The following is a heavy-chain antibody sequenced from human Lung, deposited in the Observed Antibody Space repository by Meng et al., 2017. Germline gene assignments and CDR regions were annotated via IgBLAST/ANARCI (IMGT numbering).Heavy chain of an antibody. D-gene: IGHD5-12*01. J-gene: IGHJ4*02. V-gene: IGHV1-2*06. CDR3: ARDRGGYASFDH. CDR2: ITPNRGGA. Sequence: QVQLVQSGAEVRKPGASLQVSCETSGYIFTDFQIHWVRQAPGQGLEWMGRITPNRGGANYAQKFQGRVTMTRDTSIRTAYMDLSRLTSDDTAIYYCARDRGGYASFDHWGQGTLVTVSS. CDR1: GYIFTDFQ.